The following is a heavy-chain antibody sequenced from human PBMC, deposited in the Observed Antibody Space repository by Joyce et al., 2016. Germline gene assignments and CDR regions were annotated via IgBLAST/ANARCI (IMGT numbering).Heavy chain of an antibody. CDR3: ARLRRWSGPSDC. CDR1: GFTFSSYW. Sequence: EVQLVESGGGLVQPGGSLRLSCAASGFTFSSYWMYWVRKAPGKGLVWGSRIKRDGSSTTYADSVKGRFTISRDNAKNTLYLQMNSLRAEDTAVYYCARLRRWSGPSDCWGQGTLVTVSS. D-gene: IGHD4-23*01. V-gene: IGHV3-74*03. CDR2: IKRDGSST. J-gene: IGHJ4*02.